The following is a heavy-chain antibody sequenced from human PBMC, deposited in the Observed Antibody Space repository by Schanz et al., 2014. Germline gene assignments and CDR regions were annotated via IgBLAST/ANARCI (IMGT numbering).Heavy chain of an antibody. J-gene: IGHJ6*02. Sequence: QVQLVQSGAEVKKPGASVKVSCKASGGTFNSYTINWVRQAPGQGLEWLGRIMPLRGIGNNAWKFQDRLTITADKSMNITYMELSSLGTEDTAVYYCTRLRRADPNGFDVWGQGTTXTVS. CDR1: GGTFNSYT. CDR2: IMPLRGIG. D-gene: IGHD6-19*01. V-gene: IGHV1-69*02. CDR3: TRLRRADPNGFDV.